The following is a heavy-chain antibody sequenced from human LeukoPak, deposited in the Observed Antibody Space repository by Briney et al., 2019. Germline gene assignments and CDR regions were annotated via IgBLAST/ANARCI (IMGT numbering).Heavy chain of an antibody. D-gene: IGHD4-23*01. CDR3: AKISPYGGNSA. J-gene: IGHJ4*02. CDR2: ISGNGGST. Sequence: AGSLRLSCAASGFTFSNYAMSWVRQAPGKGLEWVSAISGNGGSTYYADSVKGRFTISRDNSKNTLYLQMNSLRAEDTAVYYCAKISPYGGNSAWGQGTLVTVSS. V-gene: IGHV3-23*01. CDR1: GFTFSNYA.